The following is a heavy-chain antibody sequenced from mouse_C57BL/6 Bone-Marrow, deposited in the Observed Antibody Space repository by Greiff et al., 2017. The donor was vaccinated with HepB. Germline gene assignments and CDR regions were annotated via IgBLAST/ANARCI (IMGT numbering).Heavy chain of an antibody. Sequence: VQLQQPGTELVKPGASVKLSCKASGYTFTSYWMHWVKQRHGQGLEWIGNINPCTGGTNYNEKFKRKATLTVDKSSSTAYMHVSSLTSEYSAVYYCARYPITTVVATDAMDYWGQGTSVTVSS. CDR2: INPCTGGT. CDR3: ARYPITTVVATDAMDY. J-gene: IGHJ4*01. V-gene: IGHV1-53*01. D-gene: IGHD1-1*01. CDR1: GYTFTSYW.